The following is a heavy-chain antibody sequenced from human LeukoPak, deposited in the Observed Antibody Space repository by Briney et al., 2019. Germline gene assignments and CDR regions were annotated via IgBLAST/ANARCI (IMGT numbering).Heavy chain of an antibody. Sequence: GGSPRLSCAASGFTFSSYAMTWVRQAPGKGLEWVSTVSGGGGSTYYADSVKGRFTISRDNSQNTLYLQMDSLRAEDTAVYYCAKWLELDSSDFDYWGQGTLVTVSS. CDR1: GFTFSSYA. J-gene: IGHJ4*02. V-gene: IGHV3-23*01. CDR2: VSGGGGST. CDR3: AKWLELDSSDFDY. D-gene: IGHD1-1*01.